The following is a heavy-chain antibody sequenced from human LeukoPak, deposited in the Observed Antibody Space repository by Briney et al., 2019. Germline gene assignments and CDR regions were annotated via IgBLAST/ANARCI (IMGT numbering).Heavy chain of an antibody. D-gene: IGHD1-26*01. CDR3: ARVGGGSYRYYYYYGMDV. J-gene: IGHJ6*02. V-gene: IGHV1-18*01. CDR1: GDTFTNYG. Sequence: ASVKVSCKASGDTFTNYGLSWVRQAPGQGLEWMGWISAYNGHTNYAQKLQGRVTMSTDTSTTTAYMELRSLKSDDTAVYYCARVGGGSYRYYYYYGMDVWGQGTTVTVSS. CDR2: ISAYNGHT.